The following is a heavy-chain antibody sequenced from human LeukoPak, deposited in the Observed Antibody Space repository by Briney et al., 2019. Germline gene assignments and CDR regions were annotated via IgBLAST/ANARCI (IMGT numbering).Heavy chain of an antibody. D-gene: IGHD5-24*01. CDR3: ARGGSRVVTISISDY. J-gene: IGHJ4*02. Sequence: SVKVSCKVSGGAFSSYAVNWVRQAPGQGLEWMGGIIPVFNTPIYAQQFQGRVTIIADESTTTAYMELSSLRSEDTAVYYCARGGSRVVTISISDYWGQGTLVTVSS. CDR1: GGAFSSYA. V-gene: IGHV1-69*01. CDR2: IIPVFNTP.